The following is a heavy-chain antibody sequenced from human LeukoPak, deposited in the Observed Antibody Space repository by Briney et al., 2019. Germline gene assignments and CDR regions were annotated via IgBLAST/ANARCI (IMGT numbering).Heavy chain of an antibody. CDR2: ISYSGGST. CDR1: GFTFSSYA. J-gene: IGHJ4*02. D-gene: IGHD5-18*01. Sequence: GGSLRLSCAASGFTFSSYAMTWVRQAPGKGLEWVSGISYSGGSTYYADSVKGRFTISRDNSKNTLYLQMNSLRPEDTAVYYCATDSSSRIQLWTPLKYWGQGTLVTVSS. CDR3: ATDSSSRIQLWTPLKY. V-gene: IGHV3-23*01.